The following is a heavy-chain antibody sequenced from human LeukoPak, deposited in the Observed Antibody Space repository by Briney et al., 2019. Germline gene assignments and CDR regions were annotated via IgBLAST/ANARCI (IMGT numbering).Heavy chain of an antibody. CDR1: GFTFSSYS. V-gene: IGHV3-21*01. J-gene: IGHJ4*02. CDR3: ATSPTKPFDY. CDR2: VSTGSNYI. Sequence: GGSLRLSCTASGFTFSSYSLNWVRQAPGKGLEWVSSVSTGSNYIYYADSVKGRFTISRDNAKNSLYFQMNSLRAGDTAVYYCATSPTKPFDYWGQGTLVTVSS. D-gene: IGHD2-8*01.